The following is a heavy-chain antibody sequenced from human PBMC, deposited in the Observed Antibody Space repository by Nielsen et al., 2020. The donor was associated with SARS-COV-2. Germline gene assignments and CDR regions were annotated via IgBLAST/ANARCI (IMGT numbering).Heavy chain of an antibody. CDR3: VKDGAYYGVRGVVHFGY. CDR2: ISYDGSDQ. D-gene: IGHD3-10*01. J-gene: IGHJ4*02. V-gene: IGHV3-30*18. CDR1: GFTFSRFG. Sequence: GESLKNSCAASGFTFSRFGMHWVRQTPGRGLEWVAYISYDGSDQYYEDSLKGRFTISRDNSKNILYLQMNNLRAEDTAVYYCVKDGAYYGVRGVVHFGYGGRGNLVTVSS.